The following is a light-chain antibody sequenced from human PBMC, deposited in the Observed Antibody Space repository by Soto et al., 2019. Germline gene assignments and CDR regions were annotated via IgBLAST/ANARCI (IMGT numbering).Light chain of an antibody. J-gene: IGLJ1*01. CDR2: DVR. CDR1: SGDVGGYNF. Sequence: QSALTQPRSVSGSPGQSVTISCTGTSGDVGGYNFVSWYQQHPGKAPKLMVYDVRKRPSGVPDRFSGSKSGNTASLTISGLQAEDEADYYCCSYAGSYAYVFGRGTKV. CDR3: CSYAGSYAYV. V-gene: IGLV2-11*01.